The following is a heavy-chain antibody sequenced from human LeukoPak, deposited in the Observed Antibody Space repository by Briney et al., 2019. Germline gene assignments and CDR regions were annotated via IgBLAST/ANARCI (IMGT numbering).Heavy chain of an antibody. CDR3: ASFIAVAGTGVDY. CDR1: GGSISSSSYY. D-gene: IGHD6-19*01. V-gene: IGHV4-39*07. Sequence: PSETLSLTCTVSGGSISSSSYYWGWIRQPPGKGLERIGSIYYSGSTYYNPSLKSRVTISVDTSKNQFSLKLSSVTAADTAVYYCASFIAVAGTGVDYWGQGTLVTVSS. J-gene: IGHJ4*02. CDR2: IYYSGST.